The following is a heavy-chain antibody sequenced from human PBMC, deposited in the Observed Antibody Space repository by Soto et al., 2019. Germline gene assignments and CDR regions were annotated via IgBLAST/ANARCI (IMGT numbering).Heavy chain of an antibody. D-gene: IGHD3-16*02. Sequence: GGSLRLSCAASGFTFSSYGMHWVRQAPGKGLGWVGVISYDGSNKYYADSVKGRFTISRDNSKNTLYLQMNSLRAEDTAVYYCAKDLMITFGGVIFYYYGMDVWGQGTTVTVSS. V-gene: IGHV3-30*18. CDR3: AKDLMITFGGVIFYYYGMDV. CDR1: GFTFSSYG. J-gene: IGHJ6*02. CDR2: ISYDGSNK.